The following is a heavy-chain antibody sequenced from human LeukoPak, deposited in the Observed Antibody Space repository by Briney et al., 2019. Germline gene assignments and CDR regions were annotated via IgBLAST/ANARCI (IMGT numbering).Heavy chain of an antibody. CDR1: GYTFTSYG. Sequence: RASVKVSCKASGYTFTSYGVSWVRQAPGQGLEWMGWISAYNGNTNYAQKLQGRVTMTTDTSTSTAYMELRSLRSDDTAVYYCAMGTVTTSWFDPWGQGTLVTVSS. J-gene: IGHJ5*02. V-gene: IGHV1-18*01. D-gene: IGHD4-11*01. CDR3: AMGTVTTSWFDP. CDR2: ISAYNGNT.